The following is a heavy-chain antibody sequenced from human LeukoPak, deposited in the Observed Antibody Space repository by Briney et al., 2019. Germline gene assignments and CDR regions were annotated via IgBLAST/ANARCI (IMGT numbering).Heavy chain of an antibody. CDR3: AKAGAVVVAAKYFDY. CDR1: GFSFSSYA. V-gene: IGHV3-23*01. Sequence: GGSLRLSCATSGFSFSSYAMSWVRQAPGKGLEWVSAMSSSDDGRYYAASVRGRFTISRDNSKNTLYLQMNSLRAEDTAVYYCAKAGAVVVAAKYFDYWGQGTLVTVSS. J-gene: IGHJ4*02. CDR2: MSSSDDGR. D-gene: IGHD2-15*01.